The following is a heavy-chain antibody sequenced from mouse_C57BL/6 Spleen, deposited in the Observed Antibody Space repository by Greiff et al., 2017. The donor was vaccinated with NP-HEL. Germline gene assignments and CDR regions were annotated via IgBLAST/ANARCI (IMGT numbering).Heavy chain of an antibody. Sequence: VQLQQSGPELVKPGASVKISCKASGYSFSSSWMNWVKQRPGKGLEWIGRIYPGDGDTNYNGKFKGKATLPADKSSSTAYMQLSSLTSEDSAVYFCARIYSISQAGFAYWGQGTLVTVSA. CDR2: IYPGDGDT. J-gene: IGHJ3*01. CDR3: ARIYSISQAGFAY. CDR1: GYSFSSSW. D-gene: IGHD2-1*01. V-gene: IGHV1-82*01.